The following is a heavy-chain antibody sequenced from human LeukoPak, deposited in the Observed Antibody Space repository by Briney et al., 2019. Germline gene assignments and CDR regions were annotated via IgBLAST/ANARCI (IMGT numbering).Heavy chain of an antibody. D-gene: IGHD6-19*01. V-gene: IGHV3-21*01. CDR3: ARDFRAVAESYYYYYMDV. CDR1: GFTFSSHA. CDR2: ISSGSSYI. Sequence: GGSLGLSCAASGFTFSSHAMNWVRQAPGKGLEWVSSISSGSSYIYYADSVRGRFTISRDNAKNSLCLQMDSLRAEDTAVYYCARDFRAVAESYYYYYMDVWGKGTTVTVSS. J-gene: IGHJ6*03.